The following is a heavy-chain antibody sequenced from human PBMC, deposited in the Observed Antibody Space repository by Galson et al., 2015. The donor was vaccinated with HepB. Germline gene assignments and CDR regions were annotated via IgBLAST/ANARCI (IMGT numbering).Heavy chain of an antibody. J-gene: IGHJ4*02. CDR1: GFTFSSYS. Sequence: SLRLSCAASGFTFSSYSMNWVRQAPGKGLEWVSSISSSSSYIYYADSVKGRFTISRDNAKDSLYLQMNSLRAEDTAVYYCARDRAGYSYGSVFGPIDYWGQGTLVTVSS. CDR2: ISSSSSYI. D-gene: IGHD5-18*01. CDR3: ARDRAGYSYGSVFGPIDY. V-gene: IGHV3-21*01.